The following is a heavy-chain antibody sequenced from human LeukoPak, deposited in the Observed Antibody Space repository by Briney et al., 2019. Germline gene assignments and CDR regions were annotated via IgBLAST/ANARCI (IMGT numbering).Heavy chain of an antibody. CDR1: GFTFSSYG. J-gene: IGHJ4*02. V-gene: IGHV3-30*02. D-gene: IGHD6-19*01. CDR2: IRYDGSNK. Sequence: PGGSLRLSCAGSGFTFSSYGMQWVRQAPGKGLEWVAFIRYDGSNKYYADSVKGRFTISRDNSKNTLHLQMNSLRAEDTAVYYCAKDSGGQWLSHLDYWGQGTLVTVSS. CDR3: AKDSGGQWLSHLDY.